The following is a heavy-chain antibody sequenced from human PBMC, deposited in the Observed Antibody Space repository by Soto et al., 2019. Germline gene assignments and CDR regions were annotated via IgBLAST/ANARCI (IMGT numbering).Heavy chain of an antibody. D-gene: IGHD3-22*01. CDR3: ARGSVDTVHSSGFYEY. CDR1: GGSFSAYY. CDR2: INHSGGT. V-gene: IGHV4-34*01. Sequence: PSETLSLTCAVYGGSFSAYYWSWIRQPPGEGLEWIGEINHSGGTSNNPSLQSRVAISLNTSESQFSLKLTSVTAADRAVYYCARGSVDTVHSSGFYEYLGQATPVTVSS. J-gene: IGHJ4*02.